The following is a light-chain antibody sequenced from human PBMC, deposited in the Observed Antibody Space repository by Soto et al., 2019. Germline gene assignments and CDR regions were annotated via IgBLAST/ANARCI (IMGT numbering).Light chain of an antibody. CDR2: TSD. CDR1: SSNIGPNT. CDR3: AAWDDYLNVWV. J-gene: IGLJ3*02. V-gene: IGLV1-44*01. Sequence: QSVLTQAPSASGTPGQRVTISCSGSSSNIGPNTVNWYQQLPGTAPKLLIYTSDQRPSGVPDRFSGSKSGTSASLAISGLQSEDEADYYCAAWDDYLNVWVFGGGTKVTVL.